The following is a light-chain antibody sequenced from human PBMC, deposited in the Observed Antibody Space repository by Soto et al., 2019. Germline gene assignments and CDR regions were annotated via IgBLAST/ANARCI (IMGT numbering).Light chain of an antibody. CDR2: AAS. Sequence: AIRMTQSPSSLSASTGDRVTVTCRASQGISSYLAWYQQKPGKAPKLLIYAASTLQSGVPSRFSGSGSGTDFTLTISSLQPEDFATYYCQQLNSYPALTFGGGTKVDIK. J-gene: IGKJ4*01. V-gene: IGKV1-8*01. CDR1: QGISSY. CDR3: QQLNSYPALT.